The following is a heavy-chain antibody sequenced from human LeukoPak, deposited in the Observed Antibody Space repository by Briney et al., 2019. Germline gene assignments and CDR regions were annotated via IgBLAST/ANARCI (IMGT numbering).Heavy chain of an antibody. D-gene: IGHD1-26*01. Sequence: GRSLRLSCAASGFTFSSYGMHWVRQAPGKGLEWVAVIWYDGSNKYYADSVKGRFTISRDNSKNTLYLQMNSLRAEDTAMYYCARERIVVSSSTLDYWGQGTLVTVSS. CDR3: ARERIVVSSSTLDY. CDR1: GFTFSSYG. V-gene: IGHV3-33*01. J-gene: IGHJ4*02. CDR2: IWYDGSNK.